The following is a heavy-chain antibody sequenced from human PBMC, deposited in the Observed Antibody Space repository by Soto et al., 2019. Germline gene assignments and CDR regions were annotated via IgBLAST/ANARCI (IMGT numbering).Heavy chain of an antibody. CDR3: AKVTDYYDSSGYYDY. D-gene: IGHD3-22*01. J-gene: IGHJ4*02. CDR2: ISASGGST. V-gene: IGHV3-23*01. Sequence: GGSLRFSCAASGFTFSSYAMSWVRQAPGKGLEWVSAISASGGSTYYADSVKGRLTISRDNSKNTLYLQMNSLRAEDTAVYYCAKVTDYYDSSGYYDYWGQGTLVTVSS. CDR1: GFTFSSYA.